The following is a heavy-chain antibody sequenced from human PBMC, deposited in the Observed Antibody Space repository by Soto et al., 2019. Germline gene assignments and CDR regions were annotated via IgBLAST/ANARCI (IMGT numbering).Heavy chain of an antibody. Sequence: SVKVSCKASGYTFTGYYMHWVRQAPGQGLEWMGWINPNSGGTNYAQKFQGWVTMTRDTSISTAYMELSRLRSDDTAVYYCARGLVEEARTHLYYYYYYGMDVWGQGTTVTGSS. CDR1: GYTFTGYY. CDR3: ARGLVEEARTHLYYYYYYGMDV. J-gene: IGHJ6*02. D-gene: IGHD6-6*01. V-gene: IGHV1-2*04. CDR2: INPNSGGT.